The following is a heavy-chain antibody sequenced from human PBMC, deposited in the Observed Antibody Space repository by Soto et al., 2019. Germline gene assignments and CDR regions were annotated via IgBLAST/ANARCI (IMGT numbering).Heavy chain of an antibody. CDR1: GGSISSSNFY. CDR2: VDHNGDA. V-gene: IGHV4-39*07. CDR3: ARALPPNSSGSLLDLWYFDL. D-gene: IGHD3-22*01. J-gene: IGHJ2*01. Sequence: LSLTCSVSGGSISSSNFYWAWIRQSPGKGLEWIASVDHNGDAYYNPSLKSRITVSVDTSKNQFSLKLSSVTAADTAVYYCARALPPNSSGSLLDLWYFDLWGRGTLVTVSS.